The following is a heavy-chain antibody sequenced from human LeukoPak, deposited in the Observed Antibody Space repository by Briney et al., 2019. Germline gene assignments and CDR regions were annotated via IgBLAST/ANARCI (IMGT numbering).Heavy chain of an antibody. Sequence: PSETLSLTCTVSGGSNSSYYWSWIRQPPGKGLEWIGYIYYSGSTNYNPSLKSRVTISVDTSKNQFSLKLSSVTAADTAVYYCARVGGAGTSFYYYYYMDVWGKGTTVTVSS. CDR1: GGSNSSYY. CDR3: ARVGGAGTSFYYYYYMDV. V-gene: IGHV4-59*01. J-gene: IGHJ6*03. D-gene: IGHD6-19*01. CDR2: IYYSGST.